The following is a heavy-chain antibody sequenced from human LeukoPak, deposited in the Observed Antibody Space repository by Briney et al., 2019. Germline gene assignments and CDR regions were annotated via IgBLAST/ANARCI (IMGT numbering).Heavy chain of an antibody. Sequence: PGGSLRLSCAASGFTFTNYAMSWVRQAPGKGLEWVSVFTSSGGSTYYADSVKGRFTISRDNSKNTLYLQMNNLRAEDTAVYYCAKDPYDFWSGSNDYWGQGTLVTVSS. J-gene: IGHJ4*02. CDR1: GFTFTNYA. CDR2: FTSSGGST. CDR3: AKDPYDFWSGSNDY. V-gene: IGHV3-23*01. D-gene: IGHD3-3*01.